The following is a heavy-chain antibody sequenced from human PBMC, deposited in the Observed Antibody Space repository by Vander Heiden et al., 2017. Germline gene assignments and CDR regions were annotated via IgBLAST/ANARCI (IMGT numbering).Heavy chain of an antibody. V-gene: IGHV3-30*03. CDR1: GFTFSSYG. Sequence: QVQLLESGGGEVQPVWSLRLSCAASGFTFSSYGMHWVRQAPGKGLEWVAVISYDGSNKYYADAVKGRFTISRDNSKNTLYLQMNSLRAEDTAVYYCAMSWDIPGGAFDIWGQGTMVTVSS. CDR2: ISYDGSNK. CDR3: AMSWDIPGGAFDI. D-gene: IGHD2-15*01. J-gene: IGHJ3*02.